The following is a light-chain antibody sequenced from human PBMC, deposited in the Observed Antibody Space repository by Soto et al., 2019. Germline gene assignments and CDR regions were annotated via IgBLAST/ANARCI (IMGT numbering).Light chain of an antibody. Sequence: EIVLTQSPGTLSLSPGERATLSCRASQSVSSNYLAWYQQKPGQAPRPLIYGASTRATGIPDRFSGSGSGTDFTLTISRLEPEDFAVYYCQQYAGSSSTFGQGTKLEIK. CDR2: GAS. J-gene: IGKJ2*01. CDR3: QQYAGSSST. V-gene: IGKV3-20*01. CDR1: QSVSSNY.